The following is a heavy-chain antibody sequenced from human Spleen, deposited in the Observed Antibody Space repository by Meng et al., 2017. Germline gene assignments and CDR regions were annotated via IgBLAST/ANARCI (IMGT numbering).Heavy chain of an antibody. J-gene: IGHJ5*02. CDR3: VRSSGWVRTGFDP. V-gene: IGHV4-39*01. CDR1: GGSISTSGYY. D-gene: IGHD6-19*01. CDR2: IGHSGIT. Sequence: QPQRQESGPELVKPSAALYLTCSVSGGSISTSGYYWGWIRQPPGKGLEWIGSIGHSGITSYTPSLKSRVTVSIDTSKSQFSLKLTSVTAADTAVYYCVRSSGWVRTGFDPWGQGTLVTVSS.